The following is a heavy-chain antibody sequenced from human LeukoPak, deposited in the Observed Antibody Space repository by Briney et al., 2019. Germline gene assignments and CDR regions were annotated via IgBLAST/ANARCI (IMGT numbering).Heavy chain of an antibody. D-gene: IGHD2-21*02. V-gene: IGHV1-3*01. Sequence: ASVKVSCKASQYSFSDYAIHWVRQAPGQRLEWMGWIDAGNGRTKYSQSFQGRVTMTEDTSTDTAYMELSSLRSEDTAVYYCATKAYCGGDCYVVDWFDPWGQGTLVTVSS. CDR2: IDAGNGRT. J-gene: IGHJ5*02. CDR1: QYSFSDYA. CDR3: ATKAYCGGDCYVVDWFDP.